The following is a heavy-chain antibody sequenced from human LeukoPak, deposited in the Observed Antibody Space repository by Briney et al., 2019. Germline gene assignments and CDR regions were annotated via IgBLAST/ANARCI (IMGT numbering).Heavy chain of an antibody. Sequence: GGSLRLSCAASGLTFSSYEMNWVCQAPGKGLEWVSYISSSGSVIYYADSLKGRLTISRDNAKNSLYLQMSSLRAEDTAVYYCAKVGLTVTTILDYFDSWGQGTLVTVSS. CDR1: GLTFSSYE. CDR3: AKVGLTVTTILDYFDS. J-gene: IGHJ4*02. D-gene: IGHD4-11*01. CDR2: ISSSGSVI. V-gene: IGHV3-48*03.